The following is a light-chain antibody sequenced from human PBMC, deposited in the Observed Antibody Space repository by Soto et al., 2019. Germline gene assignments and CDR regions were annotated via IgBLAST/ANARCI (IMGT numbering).Light chain of an antibody. J-gene: IGLJ1*01. CDR1: SSDVGAYDY. CDR2: EVS. CDR3: SSYTTTDPYV. V-gene: IGLV2-14*01. Sequence: QSVLTQPASVSGSPGQSITISCIGTSSDVGAYDYVSWYQQHPGKAPKYLIYEVSNRPSGVSDRFSGSKSGTTASLTISGLQAEDEADYYCSSYTTTDPYVFGTGTKV.